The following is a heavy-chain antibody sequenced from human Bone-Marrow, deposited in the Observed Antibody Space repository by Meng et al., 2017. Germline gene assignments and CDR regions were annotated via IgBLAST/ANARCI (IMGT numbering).Heavy chain of an antibody. CDR3: ARDRRWIQLWFADGWFDP. CDR1: GGSFSGYY. D-gene: IGHD5-18*01. J-gene: IGHJ5*02. Sequence: SEILSLTCPVYGGSFSGYYGSWIRQPPGKGLEWIGEINHSGSTNYNPSLKSLVTISVDTSKNQFSLKLSTVTAADTAVYYCARDRRWIQLWFADGWFDPWGQGTLVTVSS. V-gene: IGHV4-34*01. CDR2: INHSGST.